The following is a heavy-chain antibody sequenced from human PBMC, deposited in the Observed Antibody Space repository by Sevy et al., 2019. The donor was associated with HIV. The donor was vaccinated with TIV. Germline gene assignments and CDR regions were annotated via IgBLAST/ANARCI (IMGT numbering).Heavy chain of an antibody. CDR3: SRSVYGSGTYLNDY. CDR2: INPNGGGT. D-gene: IGHD3-10*01. CDR1: GYTFTGYY. Sequence: ASVKVSCKASGYTFTGYYIHWVRQAPGQVLEWMGWINPNGGGTNYAQKFQGRVTMTGDTSISTAYMDLTRLRSDDTAVYYCSRSVYGSGTYLNDYWGQGTLVTVSS. J-gene: IGHJ4*02. V-gene: IGHV1-2*02.